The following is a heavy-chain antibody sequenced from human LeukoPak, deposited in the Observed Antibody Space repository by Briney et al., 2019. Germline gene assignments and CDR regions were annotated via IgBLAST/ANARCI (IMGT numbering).Heavy chain of an antibody. Sequence: SETLSLTCAVSGYSISSGYYWGWIRQPPGKGLEWIGSINHSGSTFYNPSLKSRVTISIDTSKNQFSLKLSSVTAADTAVYYCATDPASWFDPWGREPWSPSPQ. V-gene: IGHV4-38-2*02. CDR3: ATDPASWFDP. CDR1: GYSISSGYY. CDR2: INHSGST. J-gene: IGHJ5*02.